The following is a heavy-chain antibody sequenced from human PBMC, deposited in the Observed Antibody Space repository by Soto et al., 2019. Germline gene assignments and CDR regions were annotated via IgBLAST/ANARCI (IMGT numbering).Heavy chain of an antibody. CDR1: GFTFSNYW. V-gene: IGHV3-74*01. J-gene: IGHJ6*03. Sequence: GGSLRLSCAASGFTFSNYWMHWVRQAPGKGLVWVSRIISDGSSTSYADSVKGRFTISRDNAKNTLFLQMNNLRAEDTAVYYCARAVAYRAGSMDVWGKGTTVTVSS. CDR2: IISDGSST. D-gene: IGHD2-15*01. CDR3: ARAVAYRAGSMDV.